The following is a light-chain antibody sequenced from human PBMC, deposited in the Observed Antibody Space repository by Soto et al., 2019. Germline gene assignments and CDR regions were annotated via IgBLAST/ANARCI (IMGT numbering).Light chain of an antibody. CDR3: HQFNRYRT. Sequence: DTPMTQSPSTLSASVGDRVTITCRASQSIGSWLAWYQQKPRKAPKLLIYKTSILENGVPSRFSGGGSGTEFTRPSRSLQPDDMATYYCHQFNRYRTFGQGPKV. J-gene: IGKJ1*01. CDR1: QSIGSW. CDR2: KTS. V-gene: IGKV1-5*03.